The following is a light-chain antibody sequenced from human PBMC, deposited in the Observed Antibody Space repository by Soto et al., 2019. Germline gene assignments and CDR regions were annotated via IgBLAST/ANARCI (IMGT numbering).Light chain of an antibody. J-gene: IGLJ3*02. CDR2: SNN. CDR1: SSNIGSNT. Sequence: QSVLTQPPSASVTPGQRVTISCSGSSSNIGSNTVNWYQQLPGTAPKLLIYSNNQRPSGVPDRFSGSKSGTSASLAISGLQSEDEADYYCAAWDDRLNGWVCGGGTKLTVL. V-gene: IGLV1-44*01. CDR3: AAWDDRLNGWV.